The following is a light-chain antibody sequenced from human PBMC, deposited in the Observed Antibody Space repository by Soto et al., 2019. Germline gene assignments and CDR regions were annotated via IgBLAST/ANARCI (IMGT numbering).Light chain of an antibody. V-gene: IGKV1-39*01. CDR2: DAS. CDR1: QTISRF. CDR3: QQSYIAPLT. Sequence: DIQMTQSPSTLSASLGDRVAITCRASQTISRFLDWYQQKPGEAPKLLIYDASTLKSGVPSRFSGSGSGTDFTLTISSLQPEDFATYYCQQSYIAPLTFGGGTKVDI. J-gene: IGKJ4*01.